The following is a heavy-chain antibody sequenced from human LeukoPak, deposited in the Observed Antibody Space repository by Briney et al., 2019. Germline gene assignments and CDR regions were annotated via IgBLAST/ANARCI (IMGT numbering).Heavy chain of an antibody. D-gene: IGHD2-2*01. CDR3: ATLPATAREDY. J-gene: IGHJ4*02. V-gene: IGHV4-59*08. CDR1: GGSISSYY. CDR2: IFYSGST. Sequence: SETLSLTCTVSGGSISSYYWSWIRQPPGRGLEWIGYIFYSGSTNYNPSLKSRVTISVDTSKNQFSLKLSSVTAADTAVYYCATLPATAREDYWGQGTLVTVSS.